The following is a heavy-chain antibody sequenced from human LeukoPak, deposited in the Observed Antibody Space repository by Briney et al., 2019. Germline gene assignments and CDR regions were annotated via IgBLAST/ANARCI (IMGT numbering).Heavy chain of an antibody. CDR2: INPNSGGT. D-gene: IGHD3-22*01. CDR1: GYTFTGYY. CDR3: ARDAYYYDSSGYYYPDGWFDP. J-gene: IGHJ5*02. V-gene: IGHV1-2*02. Sequence: ASVKVSCKASGYTFTGYYMHWVRQAPGQGLEWMGWINPNSGGTNYAQKFQGRVTMTRDTSISAAYMELSRLRSDDTAVYYCARDAYYYDSSGYYYPDGWFDPWGQGTLVTVSS.